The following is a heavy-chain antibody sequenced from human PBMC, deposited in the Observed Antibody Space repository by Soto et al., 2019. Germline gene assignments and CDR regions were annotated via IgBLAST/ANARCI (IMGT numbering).Heavy chain of an antibody. V-gene: IGHV4-61*01. CDR2: IYYSGST. D-gene: IGHD5-12*01. CDR3: ARSLYDPYFDY. J-gene: IGHJ4*02. CDR1: GGSVSSGSYY. Sequence: KASETLSLTCTVSGGSVSSGSYYWSWIRQPPGKGLEWIGYIYYSGSTNYNPSLKSRVTISVDTSKNQFSLKLSSVTAADTAVYYCARSLYDPYFDYWGQGTLVTVSS.